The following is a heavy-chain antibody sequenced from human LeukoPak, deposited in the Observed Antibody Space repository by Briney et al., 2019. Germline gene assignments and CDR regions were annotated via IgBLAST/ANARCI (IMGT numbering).Heavy chain of an antibody. V-gene: IGHV3-30*02. CDR3: ARTGRRGVMVHWYFDL. J-gene: IGHJ2*01. CDR1: GFTFTGYP. D-gene: IGHD3-16*01. Sequence: GGSLRLSCAASGFTFTGYPMHWVRQPPGKGLEWVAFIRYDGSNEYYADSVKGRFTISRDNSKNSLYLQMNSLRAEDTAVYYCARTGRRGVMVHWYFDLWGRGTLVTVSS. CDR2: IRYDGSNE.